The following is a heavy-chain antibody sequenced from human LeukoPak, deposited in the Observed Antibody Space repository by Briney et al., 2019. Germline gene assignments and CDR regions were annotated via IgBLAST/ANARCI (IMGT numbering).Heavy chain of an antibody. CDR2: IYYSGST. CDR3: AISDGYNLDY. D-gene: IGHD5-24*01. V-gene: IGHV4-59*01. J-gene: IGHJ4*02. CDR1: GGSISSYY. Sequence: SETLSLTCAVSGGSISSYYWSWIRQPPGKGLEWIGYIYYSGSTNYNPSLKSRVTISVDTSKNQFSLKLSSVTAADTAVYYCAISDGYNLDYWGQGTLVTVSS.